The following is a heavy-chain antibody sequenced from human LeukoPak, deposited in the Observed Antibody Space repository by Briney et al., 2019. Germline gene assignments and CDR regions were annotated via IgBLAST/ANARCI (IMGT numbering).Heavy chain of an antibody. CDR1: GGSISSYY. D-gene: IGHD3/OR15-3a*01. J-gene: IGHJ4*02. V-gene: IGHV4-59*08. CDR2: IYYSGST. CDR3: ARHLMILGYFDY. Sequence: SETLFLTCTVSGGSISSYYWSWIRQPPGKGLEWIGYIYYSGSTNYNPSLKSRVTISVDTSKNQFSLKLSSVTAADTAVYYCARHLMILGYFDYWGQGTLVTVSS.